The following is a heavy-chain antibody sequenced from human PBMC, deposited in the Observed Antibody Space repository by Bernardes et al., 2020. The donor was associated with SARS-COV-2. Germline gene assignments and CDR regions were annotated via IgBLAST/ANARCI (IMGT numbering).Heavy chain of an antibody. CDR2: ISNSGNFI. CDR1: GFIFSNSY. V-gene: IGHV3-21*04. CDR3: ARRDYRLDN. Sequence: GGSLRLSCTASGFIFSNSYMNWVRQAPGGGLEWVASISNSGNFIFYADSVKGRFTLSRDNAKNSLYLQMNGLRAEDTGIYYCARRDYRLDNWGQGALVPVSS. J-gene: IGHJ4*02. D-gene: IGHD2-21*01.